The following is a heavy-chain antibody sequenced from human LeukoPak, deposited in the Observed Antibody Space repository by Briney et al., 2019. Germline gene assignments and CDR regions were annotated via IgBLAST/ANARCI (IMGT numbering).Heavy chain of an antibody. V-gene: IGHV3-9*01. CDR2: ISWNSGSI. J-gene: IGHJ4*02. CDR3: AKGKYYDSSGYCDY. CDR1: GFTFDDYA. D-gene: IGHD3-22*01. Sequence: GGSLRLSCAASGFTFDDYAMHWVRQAPGKGLEWVSGISWNSGSIGYADSVKGRFTIPRDNAKNSLYLQMNSLRAEDTALYYCAKGKYYDSSGYCDYWGQGTLVTVSS.